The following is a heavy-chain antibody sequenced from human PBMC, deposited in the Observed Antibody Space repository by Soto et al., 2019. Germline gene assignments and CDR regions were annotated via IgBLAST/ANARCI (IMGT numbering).Heavy chain of an antibody. CDR1: GASIRGDY. V-gene: IGHV4-59*01. J-gene: IGHJ5*02. CDR2: ISYSGTT. D-gene: IGHD3-10*01. CDR3: ATGFNYYAWGTLQLDP. Sequence: PSETLSLTCTASGASIRGDYGSWIRQPPGKRLEWIAYISYSGTTNYNPSLKSRVTISLDTSNNQLSLKMTSVTAADTAMYYCATGFNYYAWGTLQLDPWGPGTLVTVPS.